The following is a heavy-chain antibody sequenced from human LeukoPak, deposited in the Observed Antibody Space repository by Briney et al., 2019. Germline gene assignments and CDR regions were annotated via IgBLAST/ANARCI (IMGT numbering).Heavy chain of an antibody. Sequence: SETLSLTCTVSGYSISSGYYWGWIRQPPGKGLEWIGSIYHSGSTYYNPSLKSRVTISVDTSKNQFSLKLSSVTAADTAVYYCARREMATWVDYWGQGTLVTVSS. D-gene: IGHD5-24*01. CDR1: GYSISSGYY. J-gene: IGHJ4*02. V-gene: IGHV4-38-2*02. CDR3: ARREMATWVDY. CDR2: IYHSGST.